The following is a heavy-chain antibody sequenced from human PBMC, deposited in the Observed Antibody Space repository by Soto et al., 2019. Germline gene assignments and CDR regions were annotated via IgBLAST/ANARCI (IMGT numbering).Heavy chain of an antibody. CDR1: GGSISSSSYY. J-gene: IGHJ6*03. CDR2: IYYSGST. CDR3: ARSEGAYDILTGYQYYYYYMDV. V-gene: IGHV4-39*01. D-gene: IGHD3-9*01. Sequence: SETLSLTCTVSGGSISSSSYYWGWIHQPPGKGLEWIGSIYYSGSTYYNPSLKSRVTISVDTSKNQFSLKLSSVTAADTAVYYCARSEGAYDILTGYQYYYYYMDVWGKGTTVTVSS.